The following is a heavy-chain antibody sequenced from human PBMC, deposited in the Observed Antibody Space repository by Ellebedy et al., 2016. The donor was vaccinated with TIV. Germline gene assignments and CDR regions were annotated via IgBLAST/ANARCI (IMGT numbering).Heavy chain of an antibody. CDR1: GYTFTSYY. CDR2: INPSGGST. Sequence: ASVKVSCKASGYTFTSYYMHWVRQAPGQGLEWMGIINPSGGSTSYAQKLQGRVTMTRDTSTSTVYMELSSLRSEDTAVYYCARELYYYGSGSYYNPFGLNWFDPWGQGTLVTVSS. J-gene: IGHJ5*02. D-gene: IGHD3-10*01. V-gene: IGHV1-46*04. CDR3: ARELYYYGSGSYYNPFGLNWFDP.